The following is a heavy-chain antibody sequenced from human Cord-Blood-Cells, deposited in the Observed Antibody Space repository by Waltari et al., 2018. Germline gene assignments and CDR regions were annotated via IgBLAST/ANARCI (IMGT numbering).Heavy chain of an antibody. CDR1: GFTFSNAW. Sequence: EVQLVESGGGLVKPGGSLRLSCAASGFTFSNAWMSWVRQAPGKGLEWVGRIKRKTDGGTTDYAAPVKGRFTISRDDSKNTLYLQMNSLKTEDTAVYYCTTGNLNYWGQGTLVTVSS. CDR3: TTGNLNY. J-gene: IGHJ4*02. V-gene: IGHV3-15*01. CDR2: IKRKTDGGTT.